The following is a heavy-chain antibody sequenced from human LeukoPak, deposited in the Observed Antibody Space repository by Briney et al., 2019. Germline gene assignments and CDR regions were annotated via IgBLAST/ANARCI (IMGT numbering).Heavy chain of an antibody. Sequence: PGGSLRPSCAASGFTFSSYGMHWVRQAPGKGLEWVAFIRYDGSNKYYADSVKGRFTISRDNSKNTLYLQMNSLRAEDTAVYYCAKENCSSTSCYHDYWGQGTLVTVSS. J-gene: IGHJ4*02. CDR3: AKENCSSTSCYHDY. CDR1: GFTFSSYG. D-gene: IGHD2-2*01. CDR2: IRYDGSNK. V-gene: IGHV3-30*02.